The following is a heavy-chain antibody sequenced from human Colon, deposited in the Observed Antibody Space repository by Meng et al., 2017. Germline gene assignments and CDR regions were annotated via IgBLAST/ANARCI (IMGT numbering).Heavy chain of an antibody. CDR3: ARGLFDY. Sequence: QVQLQQWGAGLVKPSGPLSLICAVYGGSFSGYYWSWIRQPPGKGLEWIGEINHSGSTNYNPSLKSRVTISVDTSKNQFSLKLSSVTAADTAVYYCARGLFDYWGQGTLVTVSS. J-gene: IGHJ4*02. CDR2: INHSGST. V-gene: IGHV4-34*01. CDR1: GGSFSGYY.